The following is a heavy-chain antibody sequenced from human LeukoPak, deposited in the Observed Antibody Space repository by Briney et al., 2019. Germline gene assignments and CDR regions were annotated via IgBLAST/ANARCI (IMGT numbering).Heavy chain of an antibody. Sequence: GASVKVSCKASGYTFTSYGISWVRQDPGQGLEWMGWISAYNGNTNYAQKLQGRVTMTTDTSTSTAYMELRSLRSDDTAVYYCARDPDIVGATKGFDYWGQGTLVTVSS. V-gene: IGHV1-18*01. D-gene: IGHD1-26*01. CDR1: GYTFTSYG. J-gene: IGHJ4*02. CDR2: ISAYNGNT. CDR3: ARDPDIVGATKGFDY.